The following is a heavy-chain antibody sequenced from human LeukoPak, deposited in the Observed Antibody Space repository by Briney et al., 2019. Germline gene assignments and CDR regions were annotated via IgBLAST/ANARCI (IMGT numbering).Heavy chain of an antibody. D-gene: IGHD6-13*01. CDR3: ARAAAAGTGDY. Sequence: ASVKVSCKASGYTFTGDYMHWVRQAPGQGLVWMGWINPNSGGTNYAQKFQGRVTMTRDTSISTAYMELSRLRSDDTAVYYCARAAAAGTGDYWGQGTLVTVSS. J-gene: IGHJ4*02. CDR2: INPNSGGT. CDR1: GYTFTGDY. V-gene: IGHV1-2*02.